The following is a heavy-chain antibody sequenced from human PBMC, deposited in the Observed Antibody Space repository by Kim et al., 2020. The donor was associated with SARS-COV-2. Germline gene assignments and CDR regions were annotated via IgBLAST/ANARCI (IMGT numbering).Heavy chain of an antibody. CDR2: ISGSGCST. J-gene: IGHJ4*02. Sequence: GGSLRLSCAASGFTFSSYAMSWVRQAPGKGLEWVSAISGSGCSTYYADSVKGRFTISRANSKNTLYLQMNSLRAENTAVYYCAKVADYYDSSGYDYTRYYYFDYWGQGTLVTVSS. D-gene: IGHD3-22*01. CDR1: GFTFSSYA. V-gene: IGHV3-23*01. CDR3: AKVADYYDSSGYDYTRYYYFDY.